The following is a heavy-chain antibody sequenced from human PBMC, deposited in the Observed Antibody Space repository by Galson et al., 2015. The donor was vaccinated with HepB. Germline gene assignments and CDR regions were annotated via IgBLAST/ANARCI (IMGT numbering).Heavy chain of an antibody. CDR2: MNPNSGDT. V-gene: IGHV1-8*01. J-gene: IGHJ5*02. CDR3: ARDYGGSSGWFDP. D-gene: IGHD4-23*01. CDR1: GSTFTSYD. Sequence: SVKVSCKASGSTFTSYDINWVRQATGQGLEWVGWMNPNSGDTDYPQQFQGRVTMTRDTSINTAYMELSSLRSEDTAVYYCARDYGGSSGWFDPWGQGTLVTVSS.